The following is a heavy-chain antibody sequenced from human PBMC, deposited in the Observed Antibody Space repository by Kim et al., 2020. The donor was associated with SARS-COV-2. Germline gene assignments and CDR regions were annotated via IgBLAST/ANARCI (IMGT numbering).Heavy chain of an antibody. D-gene: IGHD4-17*01. J-gene: IGHJ4*02. CDR3: ASPLTTRLDDYGDLYFDY. V-gene: IGHV5-51*01. CDR1: GYSFTSYW. Sequence: GESLKISCKGSGYSFTSYWIGWVRQMPGKGLEWMGIIYPGDSDTRYSPSFQGQVTISADKSISTAYLQWSSLKASDTAMYYCASPLTTRLDDYGDLYFDYWGQGTLVTVSS. CDR2: IYPGDSDT.